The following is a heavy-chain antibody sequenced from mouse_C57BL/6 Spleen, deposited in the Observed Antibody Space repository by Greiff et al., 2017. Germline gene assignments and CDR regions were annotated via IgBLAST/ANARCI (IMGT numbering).Heavy chain of an antibody. CDR1: GYAFSSSW. Sequence: QVQLQQSGPELVKPGASVKISCKASGYAFSSSWMNWVKQRPGKGLEWIGRIYPGDGDTNYNGKFKGKATLTADKSSSTAYMQLSSLTSEDSAVYFCAEESQYDYDGRPWFAYWGQGTLVTVSA. V-gene: IGHV1-82*01. CDR3: AEESQYDYDGRPWFAY. CDR2: IYPGDGDT. J-gene: IGHJ3*01. D-gene: IGHD2-4*01.